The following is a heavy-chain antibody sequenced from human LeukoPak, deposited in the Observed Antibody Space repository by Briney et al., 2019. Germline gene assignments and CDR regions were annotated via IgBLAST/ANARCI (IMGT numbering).Heavy chain of an antibody. CDR1: GFTFNSYA. V-gene: IGHV3-23*01. Sequence: PGGSLRLSCAASGFTFNSYAMSWVRQAPGKGREWVSGISGSGGSTNYADSVKGRFTISRDNSKNTLYLQMNSLRAEDTAVYYCAKDSRYSGNYKAFDIWGQGTMVTVSS. CDR2: ISGSGGST. CDR3: AKDSRYSGNYKAFDI. D-gene: IGHD1-26*01. J-gene: IGHJ3*02.